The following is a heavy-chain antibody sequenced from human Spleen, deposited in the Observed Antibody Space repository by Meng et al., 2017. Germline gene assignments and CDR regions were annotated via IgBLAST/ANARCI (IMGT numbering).Heavy chain of an antibody. Sequence: GESLKISCKGSGYSFTSYWIGWVRQMPGKGLEWMGIIYPGDSETRYSPSSQGQVTISADKSISTAYLQWSSLKASDTAIYYCARAMIRGVDPNFDYWGQGTLVTVSS. D-gene: IGHD3-10*01. V-gene: IGHV5-51*01. CDR1: GYSFTSYW. J-gene: IGHJ4*02. CDR3: ARAMIRGVDPNFDY. CDR2: IYPGDSET.